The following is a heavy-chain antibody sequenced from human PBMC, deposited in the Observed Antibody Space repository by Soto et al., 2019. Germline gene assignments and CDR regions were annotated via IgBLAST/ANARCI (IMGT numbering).Heavy chain of an antibody. Sequence: GGSLRLSCAASGFTVSSNYMSWVRQAPGKGLEWVSVIYSGGSTYYADSVKDRFTISRDNSKNTLYLQMNSLRAEDTAVYYCARDSRSYYYYMDVWGKGTTVTVSS. CDR2: IYSGGST. V-gene: IGHV3-66*01. J-gene: IGHJ6*03. CDR3: ARDSRSYYYYMDV. CDR1: GFTVSSNY.